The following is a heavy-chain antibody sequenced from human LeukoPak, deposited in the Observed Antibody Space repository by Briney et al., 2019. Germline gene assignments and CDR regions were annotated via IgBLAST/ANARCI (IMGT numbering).Heavy chain of an antibody. CDR3: ARMKGYSYSDY. J-gene: IGHJ4*02. Sequence: SVKVSCKASGGTLNNYAVNWVRQAPGQGLEWMGGTIPFYGATNYAAKFQGRVTITADESTGTVYMELSSLRSEDTAVYCCARMKGYSYSDYWGQGTLVTVSS. D-gene: IGHD1-26*01. V-gene: IGHV1-69*13. CDR2: TIPFYGAT. CDR1: GGTLNNYA.